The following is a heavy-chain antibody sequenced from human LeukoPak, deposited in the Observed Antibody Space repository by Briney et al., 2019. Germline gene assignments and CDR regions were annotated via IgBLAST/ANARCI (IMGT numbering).Heavy chain of an antibody. Sequence: TGGSLRLSCAASGFTFSTYWMSWVRQAPGKGLEWVANIKVDGSEEYYVDSVKGRSTISRDNAKSSLFLQMNSLRAEDTAVYYCARDFDCWGQGTLVTVSS. J-gene: IGHJ4*02. CDR3: ARDFDC. V-gene: IGHV3-7*01. CDR2: IKVDGSEE. CDR1: GFTFSTYW.